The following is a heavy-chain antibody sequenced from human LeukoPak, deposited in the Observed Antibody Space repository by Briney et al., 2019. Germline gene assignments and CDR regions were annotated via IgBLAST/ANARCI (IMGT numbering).Heavy chain of an antibody. V-gene: IGHV4-59*08. CDR3: ARVHDFNWFDP. CDR1: GVSISSYY. Sequence: SETLSLTCTVSGVSISSYYWSWIRQPPGKGLEWIGYIYYSGSTNYNPSLKSRVTISVDTSKNQFSLKLSSVTAADTAVYYCARVHDFNWFDPWGQGTLVTVSS. CDR2: IYYSGST. J-gene: IGHJ5*02. D-gene: IGHD3-3*01.